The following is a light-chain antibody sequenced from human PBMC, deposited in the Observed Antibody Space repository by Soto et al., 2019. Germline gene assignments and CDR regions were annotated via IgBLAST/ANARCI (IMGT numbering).Light chain of an antibody. CDR3: QQYYSHPLT. CDR2: WAS. CDR1: QPILHNSNKKNH. Sequence: DIVMTPSPDSLAVSLGERATFNCNSSQPILHNSNKKNHLAWYQQKPGQSPKLLLYWASTRESGVPERFSGSGSGTVFTLTISSLQAEDVAFYYCQQYYSHPLTFGGGTKVEIK. V-gene: IGKV4-1*01. J-gene: IGKJ4*01.